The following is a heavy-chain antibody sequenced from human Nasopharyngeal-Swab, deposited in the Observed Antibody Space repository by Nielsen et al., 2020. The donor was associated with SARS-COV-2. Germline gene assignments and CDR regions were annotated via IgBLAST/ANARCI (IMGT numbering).Heavy chain of an antibody. V-gene: IGHV3-23*03. D-gene: IGHD3-3*01. CDR3: AKDREYYDFWSGYSPLPIFDY. CDR2: IYSGGSST. Sequence: GESLKISCAASGFTFSSYAMSWVRQAPGKGLEWVSVIYSGGSSTYYADSVKDRFTISRDNSKNTLYLQMNSLRAEDTAVYYCAKDREYYDFWSGYSPLPIFDYWGQGTLVTVSS. CDR1: GFTFSSYA. J-gene: IGHJ4*02.